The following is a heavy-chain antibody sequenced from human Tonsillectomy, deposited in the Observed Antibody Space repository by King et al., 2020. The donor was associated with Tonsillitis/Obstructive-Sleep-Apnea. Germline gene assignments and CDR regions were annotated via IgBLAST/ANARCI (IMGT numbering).Heavy chain of an antibody. CDR2: ICWDVDK. J-gene: IGHJ3*02. CDR1: GFSLSTSGGG. Sequence: TLKESGPTLVKPTQTLTLTCTFSGFSLSTSGGGVGWIRQPPGKAPEWLPRICWDVDKRYRPSLKRRLTTTKDTSKNQVVLTMTNMDPVDTATYFCAHRRGYSGYPDAFDIWGQGTMVTVSS. V-gene: IGHV2-5*02. CDR3: AHRRGYSGYPDAFDI. D-gene: IGHD5-12*01.